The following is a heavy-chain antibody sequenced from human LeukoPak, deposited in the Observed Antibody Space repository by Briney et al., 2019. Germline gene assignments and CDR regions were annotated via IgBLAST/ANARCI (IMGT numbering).Heavy chain of an antibody. J-gene: IGHJ4*02. CDR2: IYYSGST. Sequence: SETLSLTCTVSGGSISSYYWSWIRQPPGTGLEWIGYIYYSGSTNYNPSLKSRVTISVDTSKNQFSLKLSSVTAADTAVYYCARVVGVYYFDYWGQGTLVTVSS. CDR3: ARVVGVYYFDY. CDR1: GGSISSYY. D-gene: IGHD5/OR15-5a*01. V-gene: IGHV4-59*01.